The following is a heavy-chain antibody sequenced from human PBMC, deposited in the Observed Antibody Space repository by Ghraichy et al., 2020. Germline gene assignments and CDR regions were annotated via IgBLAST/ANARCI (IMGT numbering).Heavy chain of an antibody. J-gene: IGHJ4*02. Sequence: SETLSLTCAVYGGSFSGYYWSWIRQPPGKGLEWIGEINHSGSTNYNPSLKSRVTISVDTSKNQFSLKLSSVTAADTAVYYCARRMGYSNYFILYYFDYWGQGTLVTVSS. V-gene: IGHV4-34*01. CDR1: GGSFSGYY. CDR3: ARRMGYSNYFILYYFDY. D-gene: IGHD4-11*01. CDR2: INHSGST.